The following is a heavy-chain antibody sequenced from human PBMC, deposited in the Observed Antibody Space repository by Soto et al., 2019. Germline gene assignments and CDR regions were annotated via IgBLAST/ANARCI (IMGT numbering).Heavy chain of an antibody. D-gene: IGHD2-15*01. CDR1: GFTFSSYG. CDR2: ISYDGSNK. CDR3: AKVKKYCSGGSCFYFDY. Sequence: QVQLVESGGGVVQPGRSLRLSCAASGFTFSSYGMHWVRQAPGKGLEWVAGISYDGSNKYYADSVKGRFTISRDNSKNTLYLQMNSLRAEDTAVYYCAKVKKYCSGGSCFYFDYWGQGTLVTVSS. V-gene: IGHV3-30*18. J-gene: IGHJ4*02.